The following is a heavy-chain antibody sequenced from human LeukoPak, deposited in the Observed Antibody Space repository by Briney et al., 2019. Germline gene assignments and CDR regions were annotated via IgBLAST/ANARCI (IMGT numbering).Heavy chain of an antibody. Sequence: GGSLRLSCAASGFTFSSYSMNWVRQAPGKGLEWVSYISSSSSTIYYADSVKGRFTIPRDNAKNSLYLQMNSLRAEDTAVYYCARSRIVVPAATNFDYWGQGTLVTVSS. CDR2: ISSSSSTI. CDR1: GFTFSSYS. V-gene: IGHV3-48*01. CDR3: ARSRIVVPAATNFDY. D-gene: IGHD2-2*01. J-gene: IGHJ4*02.